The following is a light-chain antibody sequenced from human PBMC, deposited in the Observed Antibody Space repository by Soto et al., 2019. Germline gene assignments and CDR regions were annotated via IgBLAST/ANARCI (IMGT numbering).Light chain of an antibody. CDR1: SSNIGAGYD. Sequence: QSVLTQPPSVSGAPGQRVTISCTGSSSNIGAGYDVHWYQQLPGTAPKLLIYGNNNRPSGVPDRFSGSKSGTSASLAITGLQAEDEADYYCQSYDSSLSVVVFGGWTQLTVL. CDR2: GNN. J-gene: IGLJ2*01. CDR3: QSYDSSLSVVV. V-gene: IGLV1-40*01.